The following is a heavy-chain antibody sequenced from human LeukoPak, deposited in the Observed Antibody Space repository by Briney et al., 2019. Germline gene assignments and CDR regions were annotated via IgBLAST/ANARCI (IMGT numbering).Heavy chain of an antibody. CDR3: ARGWVSRQVLWFGELFGYYYGMDV. D-gene: IGHD3-10*01. V-gene: IGHV1-8*01. Sequence: RWASVKVSCKASGYTFTSYDINWVRQATGQGLEWMGWVNPNSGNTGYAQKFQGRVTMTRNTSISTAYMELSSLRSEDTAVYYCARGWVSRQVLWFGELFGYYYGMDVWGQGTTVTVSS. CDR1: GYTFTSYD. J-gene: IGHJ6*02. CDR2: VNPNSGNT.